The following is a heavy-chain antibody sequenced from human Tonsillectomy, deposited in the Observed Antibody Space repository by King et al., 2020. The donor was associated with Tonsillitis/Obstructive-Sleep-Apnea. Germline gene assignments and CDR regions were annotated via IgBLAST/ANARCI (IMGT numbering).Heavy chain of an antibody. Sequence: QLVQSGGGLVQPGRSLRLSCAASGFTFDDYAMHWVRHAPGKGLEWVSGISWNSGSIGYADSVKGRFTISRDNAKNSLYLQMNSLRAEDTALYYCAKDTSYQLWLVNWGQGTLVTVSS. J-gene: IGHJ4*02. CDR1: GFTFDDYA. CDR3: AKDTSYQLWLVN. V-gene: IGHV3-9*01. CDR2: ISWNSGSI. D-gene: IGHD5-18*01.